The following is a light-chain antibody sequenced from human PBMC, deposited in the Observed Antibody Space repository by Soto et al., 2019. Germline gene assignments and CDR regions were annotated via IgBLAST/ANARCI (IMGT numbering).Light chain of an antibody. CDR3: VTWDTNVVV. CDR2: LEGSGSY. Sequence: QSVLTQSSSASASLGSSVKLTCTLSSGHSTYIIAWHQQQPGKDPRYLMKLEGSGSYNKGSGIPDRFSGSSSGADRYLTISNLQFEDEADYYCVTWDTNVVVFGGGTKLTVL. V-gene: IGLV4-60*02. J-gene: IGLJ2*01. CDR1: SGHSTYI.